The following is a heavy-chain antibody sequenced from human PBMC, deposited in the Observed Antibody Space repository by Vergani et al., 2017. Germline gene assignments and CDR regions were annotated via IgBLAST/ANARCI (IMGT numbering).Heavy chain of an antibody. J-gene: IGHJ4*02. Sequence: QVQLVQSGAEVKKPGSSVKVSCKASGGTFSSYAISWVRQAPGQGLEWMGGIIPIFGTANYAQQFQGRVTITADESTSTAYMELSSLRSEDTAVYYCARSGVGGSYFGPSEDVSYYFDYWGQGTLVTVSS. CDR1: GGTFSSYA. V-gene: IGHV1-69*01. D-gene: IGHD1-26*01. CDR3: ARSGVGGSYFGPSEDVSYYFDY. CDR2: IIPIFGTA.